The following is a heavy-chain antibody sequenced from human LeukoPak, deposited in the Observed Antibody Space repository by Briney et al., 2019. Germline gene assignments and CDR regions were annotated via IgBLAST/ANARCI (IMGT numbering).Heavy chain of an antibody. CDR3: ARGLNYDAYYYYYYMDV. CDR2: IIPIFGTT. J-gene: IGHJ6*03. CDR1: GGTFNSYA. V-gene: IGHV1-69*06. D-gene: IGHD3-22*01. Sequence: SVKVSCKASGGTFNSYAISWVRQAPGQGLEWMGGIIPIFGTTNYARKFRGRVTLTADKSTRTAYMELSSLRSEDTAVYYCARGLNYDAYYYYYYMDVWGKGTTVTISS.